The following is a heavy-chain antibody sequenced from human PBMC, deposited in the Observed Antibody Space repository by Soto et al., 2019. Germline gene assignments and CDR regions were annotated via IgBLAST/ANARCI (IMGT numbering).Heavy chain of an antibody. CDR3: ARYPDPLDGPHGAFDI. V-gene: IGHV4-31*03. CDR1: GGSISSGGYY. Sequence: QVQLQESGPGLVKPSQTLSLTCTVSGGSISSGGYYWSWIRQHPGKGLEWIGYIYYSGSTYYNPSLKSRVIISVDTSKNQFSLKLSSVTAADTAVYYCARYPDPLDGPHGAFDIWGQGTMVTVSS. CDR2: IYYSGST. J-gene: IGHJ3*02. D-gene: IGHD4-17*01.